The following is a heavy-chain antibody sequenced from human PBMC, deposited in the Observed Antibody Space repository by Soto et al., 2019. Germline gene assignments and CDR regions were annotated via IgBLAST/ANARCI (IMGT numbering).Heavy chain of an antibody. Sequence: QVPLVQSGAEVKKPGASVKVSCKASGYTFTSYGISWVRQAPGQGLEWMGWISAYNGNTNYAQKLQGRVTMTTDTSTSTAYMELRSLRSDDTAVYYCARYSYYDILTGYYSQGDAFDIWGQGTMVTVSS. CDR1: GYTFTSYG. CDR3: ARYSYYDILTGYYSQGDAFDI. D-gene: IGHD3-9*01. J-gene: IGHJ3*02. CDR2: ISAYNGNT. V-gene: IGHV1-18*01.